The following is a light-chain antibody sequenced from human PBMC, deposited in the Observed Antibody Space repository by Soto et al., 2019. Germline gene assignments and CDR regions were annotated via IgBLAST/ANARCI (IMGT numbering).Light chain of an antibody. CDR2: WAS. Sequence: DIVMTQSPDSLAVSLGERATINCKSSQSVLYSSNNKNYLAWYQQKPGQPPKLLIYWASTRESGVPDRFSGSGSWTDFTLTLRSLPAADVAGYYCHQYFSTPWTFGQGTKVELK. CDR1: QSVLYSSNNKNY. V-gene: IGKV4-1*01. CDR3: HQYFSTPWT. J-gene: IGKJ1*01.